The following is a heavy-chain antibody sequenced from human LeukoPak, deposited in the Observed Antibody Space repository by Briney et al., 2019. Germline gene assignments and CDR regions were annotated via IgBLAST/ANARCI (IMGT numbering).Heavy chain of an antibody. D-gene: IGHD1-26*01. CDR1: GFTFSGAN. V-gene: IGHV3-21*01. CDR3: ARDTLGPDY. J-gene: IGHJ4*02. Sequence: GGSLRLSCAASGFTFSGANMNWVRQAPGKGLEWVSSISSSSNYIYYADSVKGRFTTSRDNAKSSLYLQMNSLRAEDTAVCYCARDTLGPDYWGQGTLVTVSS. CDR2: ISSSSNYI.